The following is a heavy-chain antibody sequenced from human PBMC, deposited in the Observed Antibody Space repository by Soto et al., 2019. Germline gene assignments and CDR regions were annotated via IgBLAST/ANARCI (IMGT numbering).Heavy chain of an antibody. Sequence: QVQLQESGPGLVKPSETLSLTCIVSGGSVSSGSYYWSWIRQPPGKGLEWIGFIYYTGRTSYNPSLKSRVTISLDTSNNQFSLKLSSVTAADTAVYFCATMSSSGYPRYYWGRGTLVTVSS. CDR3: ATMSSSGYPRYY. J-gene: IGHJ4*02. D-gene: IGHD3-22*01. CDR1: GGSVSSGSYY. V-gene: IGHV4-61*01. CDR2: IYYTGRT.